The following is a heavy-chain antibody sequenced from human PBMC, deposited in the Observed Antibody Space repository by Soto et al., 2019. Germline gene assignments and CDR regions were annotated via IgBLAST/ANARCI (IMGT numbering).Heavy chain of an antibody. CDR3: AKSDRVATECYSGMDV. J-gene: IGHJ6*02. V-gene: IGHV3-23*01. D-gene: IGHD5-12*01. CDR1: GFTYSSYA. CDR2: IRGSGGST. Sequence: EVQLLQSGGGLVQPGGSLRLSCAASGFTYSSYAMSWVRQAPGKGLEWVSIIRGSGGSTYYADSVKGRFTTSRDNSKNTLYLQRNSLRAEDTAVYYCAKSDRVATECYSGMDVWGQGTTVTVSS.